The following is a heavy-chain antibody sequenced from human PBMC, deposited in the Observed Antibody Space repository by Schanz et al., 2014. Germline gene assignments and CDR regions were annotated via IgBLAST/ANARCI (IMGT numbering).Heavy chain of an antibody. V-gene: IGHV1-2*02. CDR3: ARAITFVALDS. J-gene: IGHJ4*02. CDR2: MDPKSGAT. CDR1: GYTFIGHH. D-gene: IGHD3-3*02. Sequence: QVQLVQSGAEVKMPGASVKVSCKASGYTFIGHHIHWVRQAPGQGLEWMGWMDPKSGATNYAQKFRGRVTMTGGTSIRTAYIEVNRLRSDDTAVYYCARAITFVALDSWGQGTLVTVSS.